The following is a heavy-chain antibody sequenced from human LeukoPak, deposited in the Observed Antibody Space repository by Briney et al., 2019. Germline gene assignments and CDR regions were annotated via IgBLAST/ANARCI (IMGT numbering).Heavy chain of an antibody. CDR3: ARGRGFGSTPKITMVRGVISYFDY. CDR2: INWNGGST. Sequence: GGSLRLSCAASGFTFDDYGMSWVRQAPGKGLEWVSGINWNGGSTGYADSVKGRFTISRDNAKNSLYLQMSSLRAEDTALYYCARGRGFGSTPKITMVRGVISYFDYWGQGTLVTVSS. D-gene: IGHD3-10*01. CDR1: GFTFDDYG. J-gene: IGHJ4*02. V-gene: IGHV3-20*04.